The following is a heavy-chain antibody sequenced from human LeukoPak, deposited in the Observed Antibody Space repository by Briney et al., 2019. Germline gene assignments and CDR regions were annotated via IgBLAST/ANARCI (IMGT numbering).Heavy chain of an antibody. CDR3: ARGGVDTAMVTILSYFDY. V-gene: IGHV4-34*01. D-gene: IGHD5-18*01. CDR2: INHSGST. J-gene: IGHJ4*02. CDR1: GGSFSGYY. Sequence: KASETLSLTCAVYGGSFSGYYWSWIRQPPGKGLEWIGEINHSGSTNYNPSLKSRVTISVDTSKNQFSLKLSSVTAADTAVYYCARGGVDTAMVTILSYFDYWGQGTLVTVSS.